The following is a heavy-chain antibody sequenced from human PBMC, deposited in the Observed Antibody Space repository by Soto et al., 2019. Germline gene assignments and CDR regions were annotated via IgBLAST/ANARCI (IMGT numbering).Heavy chain of an antibody. Sequence: SQTLSLTCAISGDSVSSNSAAWNWIRQSPSRGLEWLGRTYYRSKWYNDYAVSVKSRITINPDTSKNQFSLQLNSVTPEDTAVYYCARESRYCSSTSCYYYYYYGMDVWGQGTMVTVSS. CDR1: GDSVSSNSAA. D-gene: IGHD2-2*01. J-gene: IGHJ6*02. CDR2: TYYRSKWYN. CDR3: ARESRYCSSTSCYYYYYYGMDV. V-gene: IGHV6-1*01.